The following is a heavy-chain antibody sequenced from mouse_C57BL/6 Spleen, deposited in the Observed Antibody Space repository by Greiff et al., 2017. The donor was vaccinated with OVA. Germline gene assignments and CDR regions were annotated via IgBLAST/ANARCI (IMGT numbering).Heavy chain of an antibody. J-gene: IGHJ2*01. V-gene: IGHV1-64*01. CDR1: GYTSTSYW. D-gene: IGHD4-1*01. CDR2: IHPNSGST. CDR3: ARRELDYFDY. Sequence: QVQLQQPGAELVKPGASVKLSCKASGYTSTSYWMHWVKQRPGQGLEWIGMIHPNSGSTNYNEKFKSKATLTVDKSSSTAYMQLSSLTSEDSAVYYCARRELDYFDYWGQGTTLTVSS.